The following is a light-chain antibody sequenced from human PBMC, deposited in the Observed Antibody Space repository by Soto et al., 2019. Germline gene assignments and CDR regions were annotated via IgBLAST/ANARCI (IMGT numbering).Light chain of an antibody. J-gene: IGKJ5*01. CDR1: QSISVL. CDR2: KAS. V-gene: IGKV1-5*03. Sequence: EIPITQAPSTLSASVGARVPITCRASQSISVLLAWYQQKAGKAPSLLIYKASRLESGVPSRFRGTGSETELTITISSLKPGDFATYEGQQYESFSITFSQGTRLEIK. CDR3: QQYESFSIT.